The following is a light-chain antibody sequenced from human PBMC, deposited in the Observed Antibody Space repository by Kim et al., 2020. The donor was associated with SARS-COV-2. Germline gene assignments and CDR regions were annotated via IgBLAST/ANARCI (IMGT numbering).Light chain of an antibody. CDR2: YDS. V-gene: IGLV3-21*04. CDR1: NIGSKS. Sequence: PGKTAEITWGGNNIGSKSVHWYQRKPGQAPVLVIYYDSDRPSGIPERFSGSNSGNTATLTISRVEAGDEADYYCQVWDSSSDHPGVFGTGTKVTVL. J-gene: IGLJ1*01. CDR3: QVWDSSSDHPGV.